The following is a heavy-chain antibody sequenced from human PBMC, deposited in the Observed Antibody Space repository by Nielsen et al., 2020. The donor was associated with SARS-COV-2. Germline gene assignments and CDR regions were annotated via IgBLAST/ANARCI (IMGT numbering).Heavy chain of an antibody. CDR1: GYTFTGYY. D-gene: IGHD2-2*01. CDR3: ARQVGYCSSTSCLYYYYYGMDV. J-gene: IGHJ6*02. Sequence: ASVKVSCKASGYTFTGYYMHWVRQAPGQGLEWMGRINPNSGGTNYAQKFQGRVTMTRDTSISTAYMELSRLRSDDTAVYYCARQVGYCSSTSCLYYYYYGMDVWGQGTTVTVSS. V-gene: IGHV1-2*06. CDR2: INPNSGGT.